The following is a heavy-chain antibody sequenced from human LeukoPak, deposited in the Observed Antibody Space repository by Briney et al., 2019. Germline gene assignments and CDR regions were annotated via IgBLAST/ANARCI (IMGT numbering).Heavy chain of an antibody. Sequence: GESLQISCKGSGYSFTSYWIGWVRQLPGKGLEWMGIVYPGDSDTRYSPSFQGQVTISADKSISTAYLQWSSLKASDTAMYYCARLLHSGYDSPDYYYGMDVWGQGTTVTVSS. V-gene: IGHV5-51*01. CDR1: GYSFTSYW. CDR3: ARLLHSGYDSPDYYYGMDV. J-gene: IGHJ6*02. CDR2: VYPGDSDT. D-gene: IGHD5-12*01.